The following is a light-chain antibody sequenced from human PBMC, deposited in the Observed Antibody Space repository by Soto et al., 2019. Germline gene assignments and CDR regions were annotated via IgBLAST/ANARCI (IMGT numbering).Light chain of an antibody. V-gene: IGKV1-6*01. J-gene: IGKJ1*01. Sequence: AIQMTQSPSSLSASVGDRVTITCRASQGIRNDLGWYQQKPGKAPKLLIYAASSSQSGVPSRFSGTGSGTDFTLTISSLQPDDFATYYCQQYNSYSWTFGQGTKVDIK. CDR3: QQYNSYSWT. CDR2: AAS. CDR1: QGIRND.